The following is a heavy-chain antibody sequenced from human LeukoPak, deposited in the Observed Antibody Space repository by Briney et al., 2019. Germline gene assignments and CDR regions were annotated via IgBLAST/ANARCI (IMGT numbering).Heavy chain of an antibody. CDR1: GYTFTGYY. J-gene: IGHJ4*02. CDR3: AKTTYASNSSGWYNHFDY. CDR2: INPNSGGT. D-gene: IGHD6-19*01. V-gene: IGHV1-2*02. Sequence: ASVKVSCKASGYTFTGYYMHWVRQAPGQGLEWMGWINPNSGGTNYAQKFQGRVTMTRDTSISTAYMELSRLRSDDTTVYYCAKTTYASNSSGWYNHFDYWGQGTLVTVSS.